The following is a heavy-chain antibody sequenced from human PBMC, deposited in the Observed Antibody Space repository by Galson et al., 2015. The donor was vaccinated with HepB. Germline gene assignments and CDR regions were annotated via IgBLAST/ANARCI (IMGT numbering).Heavy chain of an antibody. V-gene: IGHV3-15*07. CDR3: TTRITMVRGVIMEFDY. J-gene: IGHJ4*02. Sequence: SLRLSCAASGFTFSNAWMNWVRQAPGKGLEWVGRIKSKTDGGTTDYAAPVKGRFTISRDDSKNTLYLQMNSLKTEDTAVYYCTTRITMVRGVIMEFDYWGQGTLVTVSS. CDR2: IKSKTDGGTT. D-gene: IGHD3-10*01. CDR1: GFTFSNAW.